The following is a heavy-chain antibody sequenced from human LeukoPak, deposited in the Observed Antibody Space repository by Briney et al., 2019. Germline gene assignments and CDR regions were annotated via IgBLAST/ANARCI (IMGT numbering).Heavy chain of an antibody. Sequence: GGSLRLSCAASGFTFDDYAMHWVRHAPGEGLEWVSGISWNSGSIGYADSVKGRFTISRDNAKNSLYLQMSSLRAEDTALYYCAKDLDSSGYYGDLNFDYWGQGTLVTVSS. V-gene: IGHV3-9*01. CDR3: AKDLDSSGYYGDLNFDY. D-gene: IGHD3-22*01. J-gene: IGHJ4*02. CDR2: ISWNSGSI. CDR1: GFTFDDYA.